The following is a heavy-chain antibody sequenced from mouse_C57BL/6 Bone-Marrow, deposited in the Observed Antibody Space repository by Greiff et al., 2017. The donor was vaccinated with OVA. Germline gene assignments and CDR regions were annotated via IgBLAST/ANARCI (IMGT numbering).Heavy chain of an antibody. D-gene: IGHD2-5*01. CDR1: GYTFTSYG. Sequence: QVHVKQSGAELARPGASVKLSCKASGYTFTSYGISWVKQRTGQGLEWIGEIYPRSGNTYYNEKFKGKATLTADKSSSTAYMELRSLTSEDSAVYFCARDGSNYEGYWGQGTTLTVSS. CDR2: IYPRSGNT. J-gene: IGHJ2*01. V-gene: IGHV1-81*01. CDR3: ARDGSNYEGY.